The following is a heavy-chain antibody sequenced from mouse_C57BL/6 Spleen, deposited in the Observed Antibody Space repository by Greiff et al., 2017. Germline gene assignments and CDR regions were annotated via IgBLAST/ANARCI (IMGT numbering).Heavy chain of an antibody. V-gene: IGHV14-3*01. J-gene: IGHJ4*01. CDR3: ASITTVVAPYAIDY. Sequence: EVQLQQSVAELVRPGASVKLSCTASGFNIKNTYMHWVKQRPEQGLEWIGRIDTEHGNYQYAPKFQGKATITADTAANTAYLQLSNLTSEDTAIYYCASITTVVAPYAIDYWGQGTSVTVSS. CDR2: IDTEHGNY. CDR1: GFNIKNTY. D-gene: IGHD1-1*01.